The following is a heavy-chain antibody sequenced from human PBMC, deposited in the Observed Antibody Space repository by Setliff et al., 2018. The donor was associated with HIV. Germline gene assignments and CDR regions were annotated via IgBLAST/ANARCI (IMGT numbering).Heavy chain of an antibody. D-gene: IGHD3-16*01. CDR3: VRGETYAHWPKGDY. V-gene: IGHV3-53*01. J-gene: IGHJ4*02. CDR2: VHNTDT. Sequence: GGSLRLSCAASGFSVRSNYMTWVRQAPGKGLEWVSFVHNTDTYYANSVKGRFTISRDNSKTMVFLRMNSLRPEDSAMYYCVRGETYAHWPKGDYWGQGTLVTVS. CDR1: GFSVRSNY.